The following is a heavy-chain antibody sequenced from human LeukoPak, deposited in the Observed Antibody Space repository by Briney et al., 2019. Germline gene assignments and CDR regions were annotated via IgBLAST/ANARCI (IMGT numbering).Heavy chain of an antibody. CDR2: IIPIFGTV. CDR3: ARDLRYCRSTSCYFDY. CDR1: GGTFSSYA. Sequence: ASVKVSCKASGGTFSSYAINWVRQAPGQGLEWVGRIIPIFGTVNYAQEFQGRVTITADKSTSTAYMELSSLRSEDTAVYYCARDLRYCRSTSCYFDYWGQGTLVTVSS. D-gene: IGHD2-2*01. V-gene: IGHV1-69*06. J-gene: IGHJ4*02.